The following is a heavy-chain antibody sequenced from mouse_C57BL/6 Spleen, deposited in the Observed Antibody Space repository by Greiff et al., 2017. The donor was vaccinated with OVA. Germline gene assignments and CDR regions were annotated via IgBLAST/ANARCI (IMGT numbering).Heavy chain of an antibody. Sequence: QVQLKESGAELVKPGASVKISCKASGYAFSSYWMNWVKQRPGKGLEWIGQIYPGDGDTNYNGKFKGKATLTADKSSSTAYMQLSSLTSEDSAVYFCARLGLTGSAMDYWGQGTSVTVSS. CDR1: GYAFSSYW. D-gene: IGHD4-1*01. CDR2: IYPGDGDT. V-gene: IGHV1-80*01. J-gene: IGHJ4*01. CDR3: ARLGLTGSAMDY.